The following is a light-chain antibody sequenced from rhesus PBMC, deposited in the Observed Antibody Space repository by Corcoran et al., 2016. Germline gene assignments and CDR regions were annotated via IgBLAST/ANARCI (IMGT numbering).Light chain of an antibody. CDR1: SSDVGRYNY. J-gene: IGLJ6*01. Sequence: QAAPTQPPSVSGSPGQSVTISCTGTSSDVGRYNYVSWYQQHPGKAPKLMIYGVTKRPSGVSDRFSGSKSGNTASLTISGLQAEDEADYYCCSSTTSDTYVFGSGTKLTVL. CDR3: CSSTTSDTYV. V-gene: IGLV2S7*01. CDR2: GVT.